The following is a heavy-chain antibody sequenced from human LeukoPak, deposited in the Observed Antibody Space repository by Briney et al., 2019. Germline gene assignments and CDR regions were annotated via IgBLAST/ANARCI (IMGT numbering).Heavy chain of an antibody. J-gene: IGHJ4*02. V-gene: IGHV3-49*04. CDR1: GFTFGDYA. D-gene: IGHD3-10*01. CDR2: IRSKAYGGTT. CDR3: TRGDYYGSGSYYNSRFYFDY. Sequence: PGGSLRLSCTASGFTFGDYAMSWVRQAPGKGLEWVGFIRSKAYGGTTEYAASVKGRFTISRDDSKSIAYLQMNSLKTEDTAVYYCTRGDYYGSGSYYNSRFYFDYWGQGTLVTVSS.